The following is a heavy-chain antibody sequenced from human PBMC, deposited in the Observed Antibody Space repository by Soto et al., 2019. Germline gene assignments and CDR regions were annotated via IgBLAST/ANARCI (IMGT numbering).Heavy chain of an antibody. CDR2: INPESGDT. V-gene: IGHV1-2*02. J-gene: IGHJ4*02. D-gene: IGHD6-13*01. CDR1: GYTFTDYY. Sequence: QVQLVQYGAEVKRPGASVKVSCKASGYTFTDYYMHWVRQAPGQGLEWMGWINPESGDTDYAQKFQGRVTMTRDTSISTADMELSRLSSDDSAVYYCARVLQSSWYIQNFDYWGQGTLVTVSS. CDR3: ARVLQSSWYIQNFDY.